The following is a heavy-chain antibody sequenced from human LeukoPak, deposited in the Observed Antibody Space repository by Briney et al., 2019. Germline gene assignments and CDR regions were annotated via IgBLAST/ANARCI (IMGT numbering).Heavy chain of an antibody. Sequence: EWMEWINAGNGNTKYSQKFQGRVTITRDTFASTAYMELSSLRSEDTAVYYCARGDVHFSSGLYYFDYWGQGTLVTVSS. CDR3: ARGDVHFSSGLYYFDY. D-gene: IGHD6-19*01. V-gene: IGHV1-3*01. J-gene: IGHJ4*02. CDR2: INAGNGNT.